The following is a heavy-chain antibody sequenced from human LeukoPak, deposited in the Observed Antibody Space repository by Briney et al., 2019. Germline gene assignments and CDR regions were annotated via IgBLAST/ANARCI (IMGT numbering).Heavy chain of an antibody. V-gene: IGHV1-46*01. CDR2: INPSGGST. CDR1: GYTFTSYY. J-gene: IGHJ3*02. Sequence: ASVKVSCXASGYTFTSYYMHWVRQAPGQGLVWMGIINPSGGSTNYAQKFQGRVTMTRDTSTSTVYMQLSGLRSEDTALYYCASLPAATGAHAFDIWGQGTMVIVSS. CDR3: ASLPAATGAHAFDI. D-gene: IGHD2-2*01.